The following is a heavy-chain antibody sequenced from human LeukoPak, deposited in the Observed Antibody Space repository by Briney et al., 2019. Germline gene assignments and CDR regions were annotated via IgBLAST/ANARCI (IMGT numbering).Heavy chain of an antibody. D-gene: IGHD6-13*01. CDR3: AKDLRPAAAGTSYDAFDI. CDR1: GFTFSSYG. J-gene: IGHJ3*02. CDR2: ISYDGSNK. V-gene: IGHV3-30*18. Sequence: PGGSLRLSCAASGFTFSSYGMHWVRRAPGKGLEWVAVISYDGSNKYYADSVKGRFTISRDNSKNTLYLQMNSLRVEDTAVYYCAKDLRPAAAGTSYDAFDIWGQGTMVTVSS.